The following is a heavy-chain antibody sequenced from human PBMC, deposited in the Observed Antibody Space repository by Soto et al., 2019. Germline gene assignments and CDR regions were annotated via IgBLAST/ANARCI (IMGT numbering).Heavy chain of an antibody. V-gene: IGHV4-31*03. CDR1: DGSISSGGYY. CDR3: ASGLTIFGVGAVDY. CDR2: IYYSGNT. J-gene: IGHJ4*02. Sequence: QVQLQESGPGLVKPSQTLSLTCTVSDGSISSGGYYWSWIRQHPEKGLEWIGYIYYSGNTYYNPSLKSRVTISVDTSKNRFSLKLSSVTAADTAVYYCASGLTIFGVGAVDYWGQGTLVTVSS. D-gene: IGHD3-3*01.